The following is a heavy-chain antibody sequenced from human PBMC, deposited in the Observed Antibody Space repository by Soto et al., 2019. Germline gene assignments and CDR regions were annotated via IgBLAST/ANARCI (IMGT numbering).Heavy chain of an antibody. CDR2: IIPIFGTA. D-gene: IGHD3-16*02. CDR1: GGTFSSYA. CDR3: AKGHDYVWGSYRYSGLDY. V-gene: IGHV1-69*01. Sequence: QVQLVQSGAEVKKPGSSVKVSCKASGGTFSSYAVSWVRQAPGQGLEWMGGIIPIFGTANYAQKFQGRVTITGDDSRSTDYMELSSLRSEDTAVYYCAKGHDYVWGSYRYSGLDYWGQGTLVTVSS. J-gene: IGHJ4*02.